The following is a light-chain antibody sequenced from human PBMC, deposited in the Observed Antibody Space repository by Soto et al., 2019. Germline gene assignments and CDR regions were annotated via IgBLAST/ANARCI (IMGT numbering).Light chain of an antibody. CDR3: SSYTSSSTVV. CDR1: SSDVGGSDH. V-gene: IGLV2-14*03. J-gene: IGLJ2*01. Sequence: QSALTQPASVSGSPGQSITVSCTGTSSDVGGSDHVNWYQQHPGKAPKLMIFDVSNRPSGVSTRFSGSKSGNTASLTISGLQAEDEADYYCSSYTSSSTVVFGGGTKLTVL. CDR2: DVS.